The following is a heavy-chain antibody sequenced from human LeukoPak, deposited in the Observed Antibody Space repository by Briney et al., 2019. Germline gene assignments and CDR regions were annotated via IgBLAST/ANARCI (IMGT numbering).Heavy chain of an antibody. V-gene: IGHV3-11*01. Sequence: PGGSLRLSCAASGFIFSDYYMSWIRQAPGKGQEWISYISTSGSSIYHADSVKGRFTISRDNSKNSLYLQMNSLRAEDTAVYYCARRDALDYWGRGTLVTVSS. CDR2: ISTSGSSI. CDR3: ARRDALDY. D-gene: IGHD2-8*01. CDR1: GFIFSDYY. J-gene: IGHJ4*02.